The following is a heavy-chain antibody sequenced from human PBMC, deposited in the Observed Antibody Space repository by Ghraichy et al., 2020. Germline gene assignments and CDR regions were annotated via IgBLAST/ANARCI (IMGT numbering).Heavy chain of an antibody. CDR2: IKSKTDGGTT. V-gene: IGHV3-15*01. CDR1: GFTFSNAW. D-gene: IGHD3-22*01. J-gene: IGHJ4*02. CDR3: TTGQGSSGYYFDY. Sequence: GGSLRLSCAASGFTFSNAWMSWVRQAPGKGLEWVGRIKSKTDGGTTDYAAPVKGRFTISRDDSKNTLYLQMNSLKTEDTAVYYCTTGQGSSGYYFDYWGQGTLVTVSS.